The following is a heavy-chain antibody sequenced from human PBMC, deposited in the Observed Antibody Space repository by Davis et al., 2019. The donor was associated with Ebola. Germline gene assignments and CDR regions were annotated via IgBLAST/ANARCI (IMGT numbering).Heavy chain of an antibody. CDR2: IYSGGST. V-gene: IGHV3-53*01. Sequence: GGSLRLSCAASGFTVSSNYMSWVRQAPGKGLEWVSVIYSGGSTYYADSAKGRFTISRDNSKNTLYLQMNSMRVEDTALYYCATDAPLRPHWFDPWGQGTLVTVSS. D-gene: IGHD3-16*01. J-gene: IGHJ5*02. CDR1: GFTVSSNY. CDR3: ATDAPLRPHWFDP.